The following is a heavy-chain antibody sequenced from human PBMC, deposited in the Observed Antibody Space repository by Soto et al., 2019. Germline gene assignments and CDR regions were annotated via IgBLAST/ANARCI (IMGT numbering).Heavy chain of an antibody. CDR2: ISSSSSTI. CDR3: ARDSTTMVRGVIISSMDV. J-gene: IGHJ6*03. V-gene: IGHV3-48*01. Sequence: GGSLRLSCAASGFPFSSYSMNWVRQDPGKGLEWVSYISSSSSTIYYADSVKGRFTISRDNAKNSLYLQMNSLRAEDTAVYYCARDSTTMVRGVIISSMDVWGKGTTVTVSS. D-gene: IGHD3-10*01. CDR1: GFPFSSYS.